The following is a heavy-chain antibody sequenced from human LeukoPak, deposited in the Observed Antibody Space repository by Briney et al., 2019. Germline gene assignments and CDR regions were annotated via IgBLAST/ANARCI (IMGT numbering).Heavy chain of an antibody. CDR3: ARIGAGSSRDY. CDR2: ISGSGGRT. D-gene: IGHD6-13*01. J-gene: IGHJ4*02. V-gene: IGHV3-23*01. Sequence: GGSLTLSCAASRFTLSSYAMSWVRQAPAKGLEWVAAISGSGGRTYYADSVKGRFTISRDNAKNSLYLQMNSLRAEDTAVYYCARIGAGSSRDYWGQGTLVTVSS. CDR1: RFTLSSYA.